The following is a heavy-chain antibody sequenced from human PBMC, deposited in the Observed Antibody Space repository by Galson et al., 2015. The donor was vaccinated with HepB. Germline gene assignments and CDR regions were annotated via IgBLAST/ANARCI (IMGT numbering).Heavy chain of an antibody. V-gene: IGHV3-23*01. D-gene: IGHD4-17*01. Sequence: SLRLSCAASGFTFSSYAMSWVRQAPGKGLEWVSNITGSGGGTYYADSVKGRFTISRDNSKNTLYLQMNSLRAEDTAVYYCAKEMTTRAEDYYGMDFWGQGTQVTVS. J-gene: IGHJ6*02. CDR2: ITGSGGGT. CDR3: AKEMTTRAEDYYGMDF. CDR1: GFTFSSYA.